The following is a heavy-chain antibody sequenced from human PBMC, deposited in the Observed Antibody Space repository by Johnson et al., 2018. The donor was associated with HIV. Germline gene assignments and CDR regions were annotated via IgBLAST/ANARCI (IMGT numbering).Heavy chain of an antibody. CDR1: GFTFSSYG. D-gene: IGHD5-12*01. V-gene: IGHV3-30*19. Sequence: QVQLVESGGGVVQPGGSLRLSCAASGFTFSSYGMHWVRQAPGRGLEWVALISYAGANKYYADSVKGRFTISRDNSKNTLYLQMNSLRAEDTAVYYCASGDDDGFWGRGTLVTVSS. J-gene: IGHJ4*03. CDR2: ISYAGANK. CDR3: ASGDDDGF.